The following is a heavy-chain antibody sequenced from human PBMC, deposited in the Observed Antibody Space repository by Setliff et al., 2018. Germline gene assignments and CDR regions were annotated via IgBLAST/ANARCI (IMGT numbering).Heavy chain of an antibody. CDR3: ARSHYYASGNSHYYYMDV. J-gene: IGHJ6*03. CDR1: GGSISSDY. V-gene: IGHV4-59*08. CDR2: FYHSASS. D-gene: IGHD3-10*01. Sequence: PSETLSLTCNVSGGSISSDYWSWIRQPPGKALEWIGYFYHSASSNYNPSLKGRVTMSADTSKNQLYLSLTSVSVADTAMYYCARSHYYASGNSHYYYMDVWGKGTAVTV.